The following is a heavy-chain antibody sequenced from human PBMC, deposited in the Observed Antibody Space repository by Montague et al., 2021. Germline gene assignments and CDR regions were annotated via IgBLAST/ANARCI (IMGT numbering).Heavy chain of an antibody. Sequence: SETLSLTCTVTGGSISEFYWSWIRQSPEKGLEWIGYIYDSGTTNYNPSLKSRVTISADTSMNQSSLNLRSVIAADTAVYFCARRLGIRAPFDYWGQGTLVTVSS. CDR3: ARRLGIRAPFDY. V-gene: IGHV4-59*08. CDR2: IYDSGTT. J-gene: IGHJ4*02. D-gene: IGHD7-27*01. CDR1: GGSISEFY.